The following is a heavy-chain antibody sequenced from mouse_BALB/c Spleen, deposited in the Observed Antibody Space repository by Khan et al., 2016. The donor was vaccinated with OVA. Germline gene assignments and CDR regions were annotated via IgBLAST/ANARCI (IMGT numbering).Heavy chain of an antibody. CDR3: AKEGAYYRSDGWFAY. D-gene: IGHD2-14*01. CDR2: IIPSTDYT. Sequence: VQLQQSGAELARPGASVKMSCKASGYTFTTYTIHWVKQRPGQGLEWIGYIIPSTDYTTYNQKFKDKDTLTADKSSSTAYMQMSSLTSDDSAVYYCAKEGAYYRSDGWFAYWGQGTLVTVSA. V-gene: IGHV1-4*01. CDR1: GYTFTTYT. J-gene: IGHJ3*01.